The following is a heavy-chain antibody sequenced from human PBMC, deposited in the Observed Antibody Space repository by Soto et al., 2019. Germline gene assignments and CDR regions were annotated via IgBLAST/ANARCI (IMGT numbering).Heavy chain of an antibody. D-gene: IGHD5-12*01. V-gene: IGHV4-31*01. CDR3: AGGLRGCSRYDKVAY. CDR2: SYYTGSS. J-gene: IGHJ4*02. Sequence: PSETLSLTCTVSGGSISSGGYYWSWIRQHPGKGLEWVGYSYYTGSSYYNPSLKSLVTISVDASKNQLSLRMASVTAADTAVTESAGGLRGCSRYDKVAYWGQGIPVTVSS. CDR1: GGSISSGGYY.